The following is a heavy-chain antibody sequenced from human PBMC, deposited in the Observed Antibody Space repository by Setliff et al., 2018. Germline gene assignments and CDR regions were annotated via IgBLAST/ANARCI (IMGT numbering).Heavy chain of an antibody. D-gene: IGHD3-22*01. CDR3: AEDTYYYDSSGYYVFDY. J-gene: IGHJ4*02. Sequence: GGSLRLSCAASGFTFSGYGIHWVRQAPGKGLEWVAFIRPDGSNKYYADFVKGRFTISRDNSKNTLYLQMNSLRVEDTAVYYCAEDTYYYDSSGYYVFDYWGQGTLVTVSS. CDR1: GFTFSGYG. V-gene: IGHV3-30*02. CDR2: IRPDGSNK.